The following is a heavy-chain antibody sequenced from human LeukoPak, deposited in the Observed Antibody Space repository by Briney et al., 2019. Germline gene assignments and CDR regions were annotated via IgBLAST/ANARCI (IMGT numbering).Heavy chain of an antibody. J-gene: IGHJ6*03. CDR2: IYYSGST. CDR3: ARQPTVDYYYYYYMDV. D-gene: IGHD4-17*01. V-gene: IGHV4-39*01. Sequence: SETLSLTCTLSGGSISSSSYYWGWIRQPPGKGLEWIGSIYYSGSTYYNPSLKSRVTISVDTSKNQFSLKLSSVTAADTAVYYCARQPTVDYYYYYYMDVWGKGTTVTASS. CDR1: GGSISSSSYY.